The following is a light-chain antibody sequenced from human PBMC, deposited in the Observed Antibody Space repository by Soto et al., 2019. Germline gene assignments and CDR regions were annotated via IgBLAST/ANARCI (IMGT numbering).Light chain of an antibody. J-gene: IGKJ1*01. CDR3: LQDYNYPRT. Sequence: AIQMTQSPSSLSAAVGDRVTITCRASQAIRNELGWYQQKPGKAPNLLSYAASSLHTGVPSRFSGSGSGSYFTLTISGLQPDDFATYYCLQDYNYPRTFGRGTKVEVK. CDR1: QAIRNE. V-gene: IGKV1-6*02. CDR2: AAS.